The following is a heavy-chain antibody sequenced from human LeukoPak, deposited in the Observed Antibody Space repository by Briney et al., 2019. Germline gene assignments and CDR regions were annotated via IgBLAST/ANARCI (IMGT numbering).Heavy chain of an antibody. Sequence: GGSLRLSCAASGFTFSNFGMSWVRQAPGKGLEWVSVISGSGGSTYYADSVKGRFTISRDNSKNTLYLQMNSLRAEDTAVYYCARDKAHLAAAGFIDYWGQGTLVTVSS. CDR2: ISGSGGST. CDR1: GFTFSNFG. V-gene: IGHV3-23*01. D-gene: IGHD6-13*01. J-gene: IGHJ4*02. CDR3: ARDKAHLAAAGFIDY.